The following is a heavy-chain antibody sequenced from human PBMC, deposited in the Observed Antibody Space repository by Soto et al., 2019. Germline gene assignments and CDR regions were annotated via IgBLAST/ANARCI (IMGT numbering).Heavy chain of an antibody. CDR2: IIPIFNIP. CDR1: GGTLSSYA. D-gene: IGHD3-3*01. CDR3: ARGLKYYDFWSGIGPGRSEGYYYYGMDV. Sequence: SVKVSCKDSGGTLSSYAITWVRLAPGQGLEWMGGIIPIFNIPDYAQKFQGRVAITADKATSTAYMELSNLRPEDTAVYYCARGLKYYDFWSGIGPGRSEGYYYYGMDVWGQGTTVTVSS. J-gene: IGHJ6*02. V-gene: IGHV1-69*10.